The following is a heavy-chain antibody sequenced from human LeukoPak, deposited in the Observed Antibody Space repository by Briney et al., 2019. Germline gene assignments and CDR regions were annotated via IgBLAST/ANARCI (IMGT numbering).Heavy chain of an antibody. J-gene: IGHJ5*02. Sequence: SVKVSCKASGGTFSSYAISWVRQAPGQGLEWMGGIIPIFGTANYAQKFQGRVTITADKSTSTAYMELSSLRSEDTAVYYRARDQMVRGVMGWFDPWGQGTLVTVSS. V-gene: IGHV1-69*06. CDR2: IIPIFGTA. CDR1: GGTFSSYA. CDR3: ARDQMVRGVMGWFDP. D-gene: IGHD3-10*01.